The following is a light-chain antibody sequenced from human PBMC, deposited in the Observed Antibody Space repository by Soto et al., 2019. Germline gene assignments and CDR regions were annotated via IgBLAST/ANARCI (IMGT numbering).Light chain of an antibody. V-gene: IGKV3-20*01. Sequence: EVVLTQSPGTLSLSPGQRATLSCRASQSVSFNYLAWYQQKPGQAPRLLIYAASRRATGIPDRFSGSASGTDFNLTINRVEPEDSAVYYCQQHGSSPLTFGGGARVEI. CDR3: QQHGSSPLT. J-gene: IGKJ4*01. CDR1: QSVSFNY. CDR2: AAS.